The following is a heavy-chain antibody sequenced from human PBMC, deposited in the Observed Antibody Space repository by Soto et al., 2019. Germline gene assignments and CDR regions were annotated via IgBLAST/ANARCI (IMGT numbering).Heavy chain of an antibody. Sequence: GGSLRLSCAASGFTFSNYAMTWVRQAPGKGLEWVSVISGVGGRTYYADSVKGRFTISKDNSKSTLYLQMNSLRAEDTAVYYCAKTPYVTPYITPSYFDYWGQGTLVTVSS. D-gene: IGHD1-20*01. CDR3: AKTPYVTPYITPSYFDY. CDR2: ISGVGGRT. CDR1: GFTFSNYA. J-gene: IGHJ4*02. V-gene: IGHV3-23*01.